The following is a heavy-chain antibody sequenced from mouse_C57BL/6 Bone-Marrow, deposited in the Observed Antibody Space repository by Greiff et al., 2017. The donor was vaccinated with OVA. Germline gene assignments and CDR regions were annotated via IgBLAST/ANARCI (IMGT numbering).Heavy chain of an antibody. CDR2: IYPSDSET. J-gene: IGHJ2*01. D-gene: IGHD2-5*01. V-gene: IGHV1-61*01. CDR3: ASRGSNSDY. CDR1: GYTFTSYW. Sequence: QVHVKQPGAELVRPGSSVKLSCKASGYTFTSYWMDWVKQRPGQGLEWIGNIYPSDSETHYNQKFKDKATLTVDKSSSTAYMQLSSLTSEDSAVYYCASRGSNSDYWGQGTTLTVSS.